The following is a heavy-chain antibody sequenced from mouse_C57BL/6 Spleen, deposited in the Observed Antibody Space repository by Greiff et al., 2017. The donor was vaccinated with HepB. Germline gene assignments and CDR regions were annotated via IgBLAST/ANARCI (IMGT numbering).Heavy chain of an antibody. CDR1: GFSLSTFGMG. Sequence: QVQLKESGPGILQPSQTLSLTCSFSGFSLSTFGMGVGWIRQPSGKGLEWLAHIWWDDAKYYNPALKSRLTISKDTSKNQVFLKIANVDTADTATYYCARMGYYGSSHYYAMDYWGQGTSVTVSS. D-gene: IGHD1-1*01. V-gene: IGHV8-8*01. CDR2: IWWDDAK. CDR3: ARMGYYGSSHYYAMDY. J-gene: IGHJ4*01.